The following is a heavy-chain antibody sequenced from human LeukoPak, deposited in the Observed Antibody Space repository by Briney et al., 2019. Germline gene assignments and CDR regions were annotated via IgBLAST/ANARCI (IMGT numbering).Heavy chain of an antibody. CDR1: GGSISSGGYY. CDR2: IYHSGST. CDR3: ASGAGSAAPRFDY. D-gene: IGHD3-10*01. V-gene: IGHV4-30-2*01. Sequence: SETLSLTCTVSGGSISSGGYYWSWIRQPPGKGLEWIGYIYHSGSTYYNPSLKSRVTISVDRSKNQFSLKLSSVTAADTAVYYCASGAGSAAPRFDYWGQGTLVTVSS. J-gene: IGHJ4*02.